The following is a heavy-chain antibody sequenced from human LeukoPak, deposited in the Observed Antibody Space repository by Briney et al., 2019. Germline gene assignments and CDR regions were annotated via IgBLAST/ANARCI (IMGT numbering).Heavy chain of an antibody. CDR3: ARHTFAAATFDY. V-gene: IGHV4-59*08. CDR1: GGSISSYY. CDR2: IYYSGST. Sequence: SETLSLTCTVSGGSISSYYWSWIRQPPGKGLGWIGYIYYSGSTNYNPSLKSRVTISVDTSKNQFSLKLSSVTAADTAVYYCARHTFAAATFDYWGQGTLVTVSS. D-gene: IGHD6-13*01. J-gene: IGHJ4*02.